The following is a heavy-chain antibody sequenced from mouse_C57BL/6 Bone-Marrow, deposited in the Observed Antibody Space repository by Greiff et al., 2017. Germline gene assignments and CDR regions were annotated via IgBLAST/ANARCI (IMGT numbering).Heavy chain of an antibody. CDR1: GFTFSSYS. J-gene: IGHJ2*01. Sequence: EVKLLESGEGLVKPGGSLKLSCAASGFTFSSYSMSWVRQTPEKRLEWVAYISSGGDCTYYADTVKGRVTISRDNARNTLYLQMSSLKSEDTAMYYCTSEGYYGSRYFDYWGQGTTLTVSS. D-gene: IGHD1-1*01. CDR2: ISSGGDCT. CDR3: TSEGYYGSRYFDY. V-gene: IGHV5-9-1*02.